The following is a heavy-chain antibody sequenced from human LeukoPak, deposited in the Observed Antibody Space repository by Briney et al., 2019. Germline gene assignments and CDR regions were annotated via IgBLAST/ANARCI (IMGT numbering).Heavy chain of an antibody. D-gene: IGHD2/OR15-2a*01. CDR2: INGNGDST. CDR3: ARIGGENFYDL. V-gene: IGHV3-64*02. J-gene: IGHJ5*02. Sequence: GRSLRLSCAASGFTFSGFSMHWVRQAPGKGLEYVSAINGNGDSTFYADSVKGRFTISRDNSKNTVYLQMGSLRGEDMALYFCARIGGENFYDLWGQGTLVTVSS. CDR1: GFTFSGFS.